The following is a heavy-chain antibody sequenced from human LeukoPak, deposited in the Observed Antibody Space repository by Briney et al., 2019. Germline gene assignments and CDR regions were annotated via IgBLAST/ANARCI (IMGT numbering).Heavy chain of an antibody. CDR2: IYYSGST. CDR1: GGSISSYY. Sequence: SETLSLTCTVSGGSISSYYWSWIRQPPGKGLEWIGYIYYSGSTNYNPSLKSRVTISVDTSKNQFSLKLSSVTAADTAVYYCARGGLVRRFDPWGQGTPVTVSS. D-gene: IGHD6-19*01. J-gene: IGHJ5*02. V-gene: IGHV4-59*12. CDR3: ARGGLVRRFDP.